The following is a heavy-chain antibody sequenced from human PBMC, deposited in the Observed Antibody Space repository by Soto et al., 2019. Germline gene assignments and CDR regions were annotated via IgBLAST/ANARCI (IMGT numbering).Heavy chain of an antibody. Sequence: QVQLQQWGAGLLKPSETLSLTCAVYGGSFSGYYWSWIRQPPGKGLEWIGEINHSGSTNYNPSLKSRVPNSVDTSKDQFSLKLSSGTAADTAVYYWARGPSRGGGSYYRGNSGYARYYFDYWGQGTLVTVSS. D-gene: IGHD3-10*01. CDR2: INHSGST. V-gene: IGHV4-34*01. CDR1: GGSFSGYY. J-gene: IGHJ4*02. CDR3: ARGPSRGGGSYYRGNSGYARYYFDY.